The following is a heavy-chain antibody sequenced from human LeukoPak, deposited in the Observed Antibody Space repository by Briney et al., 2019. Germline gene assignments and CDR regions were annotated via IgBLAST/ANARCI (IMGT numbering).Heavy chain of an antibody. CDR2: ISGSGGST. V-gene: IGHV3-23*01. D-gene: IGHD6-19*01. Sequence: GGSLRLSCAASGFTFSSYAMSWVRQAPGKGLEWVSAISGSGGSTYYADSVKGRFTISRDNSKNTLYLQMNRLRAEDTAVYYCAKGGSGWYTIDAFDIWGQGTMVTVSS. CDR1: GFTFSSYA. J-gene: IGHJ3*02. CDR3: AKGGSGWYTIDAFDI.